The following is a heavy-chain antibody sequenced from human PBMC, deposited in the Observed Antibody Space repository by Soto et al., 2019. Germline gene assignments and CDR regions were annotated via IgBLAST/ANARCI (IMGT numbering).Heavy chain of an antibody. CDR1: GGTFRSNG. D-gene: IGHD3-22*01. V-gene: IGHV1-69*01. CDR3: AIHDSSGYYEVDY. J-gene: IGHJ4*02. Sequence: QVQLVQSGAEVKKPGSSVKVSCKASGGTFRSNGISCVRQAPGQGLEWMGGIIPMFGAPNYARKFADRVRITADESTATSYMELRSLRYEDTALYYCAIHDSSGYYEVDYWGQGTQVTVSA. CDR2: IIPMFGAP.